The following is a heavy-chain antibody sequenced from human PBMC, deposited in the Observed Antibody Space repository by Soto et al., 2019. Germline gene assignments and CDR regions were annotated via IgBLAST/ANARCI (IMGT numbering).Heavy chain of an antibody. J-gene: IGHJ5*02. V-gene: IGHV3-33*01. Sequence: PGGSLRLSCAASVFTFSNYAMHWVRQGPGKGLEWVALIWNDGSKEYYADSLKGRFTISRDNSKNTLYLQMNSLRAEDTAVYFCARGDSSTWYANWFDPWGQGTLVTVSS. CDR1: VFTFSNYA. CDR2: IWNDGSKE. D-gene: IGHD6-13*01. CDR3: ARGDSSTWYANWFDP.